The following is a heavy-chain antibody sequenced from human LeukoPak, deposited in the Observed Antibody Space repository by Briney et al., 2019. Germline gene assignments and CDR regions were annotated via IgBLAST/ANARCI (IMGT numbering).Heavy chain of an antibody. CDR1: GGSFSGYY. Sequence: SETLSLTCAVYGGSFSGYYWSWIRQPPGKGLEWIGEINHSGSTNYNPSLKSRVTISVDTSKNQFSLKLSSVTAADTAVYYCARDAEYYDSSGYYHDAFDIWGQGTMVTVSS. D-gene: IGHD3-22*01. CDR2: INHSGST. V-gene: IGHV4-34*01. J-gene: IGHJ3*02. CDR3: ARDAEYYDSSGYYHDAFDI.